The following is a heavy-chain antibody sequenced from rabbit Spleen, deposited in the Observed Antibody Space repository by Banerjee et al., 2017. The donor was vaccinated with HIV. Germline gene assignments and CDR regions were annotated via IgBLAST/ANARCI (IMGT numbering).Heavy chain of an antibody. CDR2: IYSGSSGST. J-gene: IGHJ4*01. CDR3: ARITPGDTWWSNF. Sequence: QSLEESGGGLVKPGASLTLTCKASGFSFNSGYDMCWVRQAPGKGLEWIACIYSGSSGSTYSATWAKGRFSISKTSSTTVDLQMTTLTAADTATYFCARITPGDTWWSNFWGQGTLVTVS. V-gene: IGHV1S40*01. D-gene: IGHD7-1*01. CDR1: GFSFNSGYD.